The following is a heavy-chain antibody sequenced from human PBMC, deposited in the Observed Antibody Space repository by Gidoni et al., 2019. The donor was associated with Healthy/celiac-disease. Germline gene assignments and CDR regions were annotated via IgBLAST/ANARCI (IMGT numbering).Heavy chain of an antibody. D-gene: IGHD3-22*01. Sequence: EVHLVQSGAEVKQPGESLKLSCTGSGYCFTSYWIGWVRQMPGKGLEWMGIIYPGDSDTRYSPSFQGQVTSSAEKSISTAYLQWSSLKASDTAMYYCARRLRYYDSSGYYPFDYWGQGTLVTVSS. J-gene: IGHJ4*02. V-gene: IGHV5-51*01. CDR1: GYCFTSYW. CDR2: IYPGDSDT. CDR3: ARRLRYYDSSGYYPFDY.